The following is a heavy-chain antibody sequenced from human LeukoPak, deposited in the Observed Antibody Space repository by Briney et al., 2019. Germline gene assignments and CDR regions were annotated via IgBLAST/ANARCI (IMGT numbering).Heavy chain of an antibody. V-gene: IGHV3-21*01. CDR1: GFTFSSYS. D-gene: IGHD1-1*01. CDR2: ISSSSSYI. J-gene: IGHJ4*02. Sequence: GGSLRLSCAASGFTFSSYSMNWVRQAPGKGLEWVSSISSSSSYIYYADSVKGRFTISRDNAKNSLYLQMNSLRAEDTAVYYCARYLLGKTGTPIDYWGQGTLVTVSS. CDR3: ARYLLGKTGTPIDY.